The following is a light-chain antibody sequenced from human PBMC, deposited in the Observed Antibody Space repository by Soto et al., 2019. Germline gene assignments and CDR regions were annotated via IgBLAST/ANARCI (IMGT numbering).Light chain of an antibody. Sequence: DIQMTQSPSAMSSSLGDRVTITCRASQGISNSLAWFQQKPGRVPKLLIYDASALPRGVPSRFSGSGSGTKFTLTIASLQPDDFATYYCQQYETFSGTFGPGTKWIS. V-gene: IGKV1-17*03. CDR1: QGISNS. CDR3: QQYETFSGT. CDR2: DAS. J-gene: IGKJ1*01.